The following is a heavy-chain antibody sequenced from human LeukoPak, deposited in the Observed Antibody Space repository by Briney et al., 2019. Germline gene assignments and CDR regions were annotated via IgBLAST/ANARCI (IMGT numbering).Heavy chain of an antibody. J-gene: IGHJ4*02. CDR2: INHSGSI. V-gene: IGHV4-34*01. D-gene: IGHD7-27*01. Sequence: PSETLSLTCAVYGGSFSAYYWTWIRQPPGKGLEWIGEINHSGSINYNPSLKSRVTISVDTSKNQFSLKLSSVTAADTAVYYCARKGPTGVYYFDYWGQGTLVTVSS. CDR1: GGSFSAYY. CDR3: ARKGPTGVYYFDY.